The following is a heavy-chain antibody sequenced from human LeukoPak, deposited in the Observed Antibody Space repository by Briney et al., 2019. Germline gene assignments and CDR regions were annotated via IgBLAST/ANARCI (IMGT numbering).Heavy chain of an antibody. CDR2: IYYSGNT. CDR1: GDSISNYY. V-gene: IGHV4-59*01. CDR3: TRDYTSRWCYFDH. Sequence: KPAETLSLTCTVSGDSISNYYWSWVRQPPGKGLEWIGYIYYSGNTNYNPSLKSRVTISLNTSKNQFSLTLTSVTAADTAVYYCTRDYTSRWCYFDHWGQGTLVTVSS. D-gene: IGHD6-19*01. J-gene: IGHJ4*02.